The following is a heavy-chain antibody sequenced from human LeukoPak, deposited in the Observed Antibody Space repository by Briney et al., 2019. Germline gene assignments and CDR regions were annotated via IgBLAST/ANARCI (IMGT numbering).Heavy chain of an antibody. CDR2: IYSGGST. V-gene: IGHV3-66*01. D-gene: IGHD6-13*01. CDR1: GFTFSSYS. CDR3: ARDVPGIH. Sequence: QPGGSLRLSCAASGFTFSSYSMNWVRQAPGKGLEWVSVIYSGGSTYYADSVKGRFTISRDNSKNTLYLQMNSLRAEDTAVYYCARDVPGIHWGQGTLVTVSS. J-gene: IGHJ4*02.